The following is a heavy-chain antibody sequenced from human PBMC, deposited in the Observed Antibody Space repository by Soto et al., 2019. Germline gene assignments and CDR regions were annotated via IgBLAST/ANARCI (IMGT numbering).Heavy chain of an antibody. CDR2: IHKAVTT. V-gene: IGHV4-59*01. CDR1: GGSISSYY. Sequence: QVQLQESGPGLVKPSETLSLTCTVSGGSISSYYWSWIRQPPGKGLEWIGYIHKAVTTNYTPSLKSRVTISVDTSKNRFSLKLNSVTAADTAIYYCARDSGYLTSDAFDLWGPGTMVTVSS. J-gene: IGHJ3*01. D-gene: IGHD5-12*01. CDR3: ARDSGYLTSDAFDL.